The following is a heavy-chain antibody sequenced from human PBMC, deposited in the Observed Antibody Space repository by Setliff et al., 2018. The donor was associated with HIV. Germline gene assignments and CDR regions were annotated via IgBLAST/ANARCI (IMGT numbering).Heavy chain of an antibody. CDR2: IWFDGSVK. CDR3: AKDSGAINGAWFPL. V-gene: IGHV3-33*06. Sequence: LRLSCAASGFTFSSYAMHWVRQGPGKGLEWVAVIWFDGSVKFYAETGQGRFTISRDNSRRTLYLQINNVRVEDTAVYHCAKDSGAINGAWFPLWGQGTLVTVSS. D-gene: IGHD2-8*01. J-gene: IGHJ4*02. CDR1: GFTFSSYA.